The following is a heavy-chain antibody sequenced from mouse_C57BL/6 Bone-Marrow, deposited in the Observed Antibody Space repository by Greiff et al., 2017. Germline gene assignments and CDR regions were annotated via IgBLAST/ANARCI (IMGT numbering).Heavy chain of an antibody. Sequence: VQLQQSGTVLARPGASVKMSCKTSGYTFTSYWLHWVKQRPGQGLEWIGAIYPGNSDTSYNQKFKGKAKLTAVTSASTAYMELSSLTNEDSAVYYCTRDGYYLYYFDYWGQGTTLTVSS. V-gene: IGHV1-5*01. CDR2: IYPGNSDT. CDR1: GYTFTSYW. CDR3: TRDGYYLYYFDY. D-gene: IGHD2-3*01. J-gene: IGHJ2*01.